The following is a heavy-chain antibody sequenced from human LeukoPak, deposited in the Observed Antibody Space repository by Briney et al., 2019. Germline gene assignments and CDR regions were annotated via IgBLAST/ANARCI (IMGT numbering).Heavy chain of an antibody. CDR2: IYSGGST. V-gene: IGHV3-NL1*01. Sequence: GGSLRLSCAASGFTFSSYGMHWVRQAPGKGLEWVSVIYSGGSTYYADSVKGRFTISRDNSKNTLYLQMNSLRAEDTAVYYCAKDLLMIVVVGYYMDVWGKGTTVTISS. CDR1: GFTFSSYG. J-gene: IGHJ6*03. D-gene: IGHD3-22*01. CDR3: AKDLLMIVVVGYYMDV.